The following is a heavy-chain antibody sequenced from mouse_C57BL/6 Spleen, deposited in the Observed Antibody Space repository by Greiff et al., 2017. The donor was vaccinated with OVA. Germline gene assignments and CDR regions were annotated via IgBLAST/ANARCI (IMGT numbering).Heavy chain of an antibody. V-gene: IGHV1-55*01. Sequence: QVQLQQPGAELVKPGASVKMSCKASGYTFTSYWITWVKQRPGQGLERIGDIYPGSGSTNYNEKFKSKATLTVDTSSSTAYMQLSSLTSEDSAVYYCAREDDGYPLYYAMDYWGQGTSVTVSS. D-gene: IGHD2-3*01. CDR1: GYTFTSYW. CDR3: AREDDGYPLYYAMDY. CDR2: IYPGSGST. J-gene: IGHJ4*01.